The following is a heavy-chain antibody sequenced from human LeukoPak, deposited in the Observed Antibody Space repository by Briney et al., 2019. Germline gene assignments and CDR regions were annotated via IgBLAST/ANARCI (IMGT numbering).Heavy chain of an antibody. Sequence: ALVKVSCKASGYTFTSYDINWVRQATGQGLEWMGWMNPNSGNTGYAQKFQGRVTITRNTSISTAYMELSSLRSEDTAVYYCARGQWLLLNYYYYYMDVWGKGTTVTVSS. CDR3: ARGQWLLLNYYYYYMDV. CDR1: GYTFTSYD. J-gene: IGHJ6*03. CDR2: MNPNSGNT. D-gene: IGHD3-22*01. V-gene: IGHV1-8*03.